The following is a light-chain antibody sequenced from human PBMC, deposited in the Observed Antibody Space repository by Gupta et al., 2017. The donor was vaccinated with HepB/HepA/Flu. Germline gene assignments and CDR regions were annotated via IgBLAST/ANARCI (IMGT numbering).Light chain of an antibody. Sequence: EIALTQAPATLSLSQRERATLSCSASQSVSSYLAWYQQKPGQDPRLLIYDASNRATGLPARFSGSGSATEFTLTISSLEPEDFAVYYCQQRSYWPLTFGGGTKVDIK. CDR2: DAS. CDR1: QSVSSY. V-gene: IGKV3-11*01. J-gene: IGKJ4*01. CDR3: QQRSYWPLT.